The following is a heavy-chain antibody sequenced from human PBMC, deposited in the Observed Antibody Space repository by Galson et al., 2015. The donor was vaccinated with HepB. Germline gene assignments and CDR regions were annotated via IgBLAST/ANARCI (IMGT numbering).Heavy chain of an antibody. CDR2: ISSSSSTI. CDR3: ASGFEYSSSPLGAQWDYYYGMDV. CDR1: GFTFSSYS. Sequence: SLRLSCAASGFTFSSYSMNWVRQAPGKGLEWVSYISSSSSTIYYADSVKGRFTISRDNAKNSLYLQMNSLRAEDTAVYYCASGFEYSSSPLGAQWDYYYGMDVWGQGTTVTVSS. J-gene: IGHJ6*02. V-gene: IGHV3-48*04. D-gene: IGHD6-6*01.